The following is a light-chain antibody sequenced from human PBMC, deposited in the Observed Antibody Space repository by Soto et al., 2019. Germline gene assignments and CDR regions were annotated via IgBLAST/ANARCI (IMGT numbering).Light chain of an antibody. Sequence: DIQMTQSPSSLSASVGDRVTITCRASQSISTYLNWYQQKPGKAPKFLIYAASSLQSGVPSRFSGSGSGTDFSLTISSLQPEDVAAYYCQQRFSTPRTFGQGTKVEIK. J-gene: IGKJ1*01. V-gene: IGKV1-39*01. CDR1: QSISTY. CDR3: QQRFSTPRT. CDR2: AAS.